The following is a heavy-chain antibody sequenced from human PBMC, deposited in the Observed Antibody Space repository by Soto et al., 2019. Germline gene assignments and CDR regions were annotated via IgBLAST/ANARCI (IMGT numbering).Heavy chain of an antibody. CDR1: GGSINNHY. V-gene: IGHV4-59*11. J-gene: IGHJ4*02. D-gene: IGHD7-27*01. Sequence: QVHLQESGPGLVKPSETLSLTCTVSGGSINNHYWSWIRQPPGEGLEWIGYIYYTGSTNYNPSLKSRVTMSVDTSKNQFSLNLASLTAADTAIYYCARANWYSEYWGQRTLVTVSS. CDR3: ARANWYSEY. CDR2: IYYTGST.